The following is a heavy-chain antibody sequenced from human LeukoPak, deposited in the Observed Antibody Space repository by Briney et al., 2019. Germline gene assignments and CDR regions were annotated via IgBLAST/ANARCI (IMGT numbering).Heavy chain of an antibody. CDR2: LHSGGHT. D-gene: IGHD7-27*01. J-gene: IGHJ2*01. CDR3: VRGLSGVPSWYFDL. Sequence: QSGGSLRLSCAASGFTISSNYLSWVRQAPGKGLVWVSALHSGGHTFYADSVRGRFTISRDISKNTMYLQMNNLGAEDTALYYCVRGLSGVPSWYFDLWGRGTLISVSS. CDR1: GFTISSNY. V-gene: IGHV3-53*01.